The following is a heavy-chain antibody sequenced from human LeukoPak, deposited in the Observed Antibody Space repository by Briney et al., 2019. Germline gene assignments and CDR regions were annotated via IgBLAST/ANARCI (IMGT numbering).Heavy chain of an antibody. CDR1: GFTFTSFW. Sequence: PGESLRLFCVASGFTFTSFWMSWVRQAPGRGLEWVANIKQDGSEKHYVDSVKGPFTISRDNAKNSPHLQMNSLRVEDTAFYYCARDQYIQCWGQGTLVTVAS. J-gene: IGHJ1*01. V-gene: IGHV3-7*01. CDR2: IKQDGSEK. CDR3: ARDQYIQC.